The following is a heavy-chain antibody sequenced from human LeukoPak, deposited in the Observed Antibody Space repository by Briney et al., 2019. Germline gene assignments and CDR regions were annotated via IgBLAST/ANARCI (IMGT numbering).Heavy chain of an antibody. CDR1: GGTFSSYA. J-gene: IGHJ4*02. V-gene: IGHV1-69*01. CDR3: ARDGGGGYNQWDY. CDR2: IIPIFGTA. Sequence: ASVKVSCKASGGTFSSYAISWVRQAPGQGLEWMGGIIPIFGTANYAQKFQGRVTITADESTSTAYMELSSLRSEDTAVYYCARDGGGGYNQWDYWGQGTLVTVSS. D-gene: IGHD5-24*01.